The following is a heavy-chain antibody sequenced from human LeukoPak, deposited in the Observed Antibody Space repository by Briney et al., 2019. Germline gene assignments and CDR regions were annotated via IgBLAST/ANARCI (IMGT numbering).Heavy chain of an antibody. Sequence: PSETLSLTCSVSGGSISSGGYYWSWIRQHPGKGLEWIGYIYYSGSTYYNPSLKSRVTISVDTSKNQFSLKLSSVTAADMAVYYCARGPSYLVPEDTWGQGTLVTVSS. CDR2: IYYSGST. D-gene: IGHD2-2*01. CDR3: ARGPSYLVPEDT. CDR1: GGSISSGGYY. J-gene: IGHJ4*02. V-gene: IGHV4-31*03.